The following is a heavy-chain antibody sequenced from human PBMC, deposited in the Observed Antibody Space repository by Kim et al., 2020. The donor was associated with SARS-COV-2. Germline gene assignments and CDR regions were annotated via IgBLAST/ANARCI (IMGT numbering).Heavy chain of an antibody. J-gene: IGHJ6*02. D-gene: IGHD3-10*01. CDR1: GFTFDDYA. V-gene: IGHV3-9*01. CDR2: ISWNSGSI. CDR3: AKDIWPTMVRGVHHPNGMDV. Sequence: GGSLRLSCAASGFTFDDYAMHWVRQAPGKGLEWVSGISWNSGSIGYADSVKGRFTISRDNAKNSLYLQMNSLRAEDTALYYCAKDIWPTMVRGVHHPNGMDVWGQGTTVTVSS.